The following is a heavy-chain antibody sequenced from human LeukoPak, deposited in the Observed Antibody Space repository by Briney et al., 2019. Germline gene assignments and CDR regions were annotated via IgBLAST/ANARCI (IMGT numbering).Heavy chain of an antibody. CDR2: INSDESST. Sequence: GGSLRLSCAASGFIFSRYWMHWVRQAPGKGLVWVSRINSDESSTSYADSVKGRFTISRDNAKSTLYLQMNSLRAEDTAVYYCASKVYYSPFDYWGQGTLVTVSS. CDR3: ASKVYYSPFDY. CDR1: GFIFSRYW. D-gene: IGHD3-10*01. J-gene: IGHJ4*02. V-gene: IGHV3-74*01.